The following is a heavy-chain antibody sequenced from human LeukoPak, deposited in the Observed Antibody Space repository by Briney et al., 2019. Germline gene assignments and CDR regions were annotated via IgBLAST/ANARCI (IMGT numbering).Heavy chain of an antibody. D-gene: IGHD5-18*01. CDR2: INPNSGGT. CDR1: GYTFTGYY. Sequence: ASVKVSCKASGYTFTGYYMHWVRQAPGQGLEWMGWINPNSGGTNYAQKFQGRVTMTRDTSISTAYMELSRLRSDDTAVYYCARVQEGGYSYGAFDIWGQGTMVTVSS. V-gene: IGHV1-2*02. CDR3: ARVQEGGYSYGAFDI. J-gene: IGHJ3*02.